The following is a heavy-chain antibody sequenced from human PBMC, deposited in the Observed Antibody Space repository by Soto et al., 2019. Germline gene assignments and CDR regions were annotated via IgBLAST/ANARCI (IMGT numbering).Heavy chain of an antibody. CDR3: ARAGYNSGWDYYFDY. CDR1: GYSFTSYA. Sequence: QVHLVQSGAEVKKPGASVKVSCETSGYSFTSYAIHWVRQAPGQRPEWMGWINVGNTKLIYSQKLQGRVTITRDRSARTAYMELSSLRFEDTAVYYCARAGYNSGWDYYFDYWGQGTLVTVSS. CDR2: INVGNTKL. V-gene: IGHV1-3*01. D-gene: IGHD6-19*01. J-gene: IGHJ4*02.